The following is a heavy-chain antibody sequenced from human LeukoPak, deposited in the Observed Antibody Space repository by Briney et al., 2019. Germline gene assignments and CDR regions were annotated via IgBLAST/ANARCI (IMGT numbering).Heavy chain of an antibody. CDR3: ARDTAAGGTDY. Sequence: PETLSLTCTVSGGSISSYYWSWIRQPPGKGLEWIGYIYYSGSTNYNPSLKSRVTISVDTSKNQFTLKLSSVTAADTAVYYCARDTAAGGTDYWGQGTLVTVSS. CDR2: IYYSGST. V-gene: IGHV4-59*01. J-gene: IGHJ4*02. CDR1: GGSISSYY. D-gene: IGHD6-13*01.